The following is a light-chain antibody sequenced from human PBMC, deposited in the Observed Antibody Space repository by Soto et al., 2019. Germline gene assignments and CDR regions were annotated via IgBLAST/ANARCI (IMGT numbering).Light chain of an antibody. V-gene: IGLV2-14*01. CDR2: DVS. Sequence: QSALTQPASVSGSPGQSITISCTETSSDVGTYTYVSWYQQHPGKAPKLMIYDVSNRPSGVSNRFSGSKSGNTVSLTISGLQAEDEADYYCSSSSTTGIVFGSGTNLTV. CDR3: SSSSTTGIV. J-gene: IGLJ1*01. CDR1: SSDVGTYTY.